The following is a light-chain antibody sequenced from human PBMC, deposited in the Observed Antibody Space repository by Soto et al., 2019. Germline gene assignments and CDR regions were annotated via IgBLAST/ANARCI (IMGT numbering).Light chain of an antibody. Sequence: QSVLTQPASVSGSPGQSITISCTGTSSDVGGYNYVSWYQQHPGKAPKLMIYDVSNRPSGVSNRFSGSKSGNTASLTISGLQAGDDADYYCSSYTSGSSLFGGGTQLTVL. J-gene: IGLJ3*02. CDR1: SSDVGGYNY. CDR3: SSYTSGSSL. V-gene: IGLV2-14*01. CDR2: DVS.